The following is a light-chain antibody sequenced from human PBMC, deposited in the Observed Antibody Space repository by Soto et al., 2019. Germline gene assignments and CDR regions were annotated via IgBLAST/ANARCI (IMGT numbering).Light chain of an antibody. CDR2: GAS. Sequence: VTESLSTVALSSKEKSTLSCISSQSVSSSYLAWYQQKPGQAPRLLIYGASSRATGIPDRFSGSGSGTDFTLTISRLEPEDVAVDYCQQYGSSPQTFGQGTIVAI. J-gene: IGKJ1*01. CDR3: QQYGSSPQT. CDR1: QSVSSSY. V-gene: IGKV3-20*01.